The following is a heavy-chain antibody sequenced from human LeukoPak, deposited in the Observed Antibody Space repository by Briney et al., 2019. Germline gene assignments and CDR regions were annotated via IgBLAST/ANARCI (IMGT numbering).Heavy chain of an antibody. CDR3: ARGRYSGSYPTGDY. D-gene: IGHD1-26*01. Sequence: ASVKVSCKASGYTFTSYAMHWVRQAPGQRLEGMGWINAGNGNTKYSQEFQGRVTITRDTSASTAYMELSSLRSEDMAVYYCARGRYSGSYPTGDYWGQGTLVTVSS. V-gene: IGHV1-3*03. CDR2: INAGNGNT. CDR1: GYTFTSYA. J-gene: IGHJ4*02.